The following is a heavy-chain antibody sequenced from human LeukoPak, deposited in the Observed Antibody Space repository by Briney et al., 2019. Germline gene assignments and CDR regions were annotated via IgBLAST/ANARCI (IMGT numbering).Heavy chain of an antibody. J-gene: IGHJ4*02. Sequence: ASVKASCTASGYTFINFDINWVRQAAGQGPEWMGWMNPKSGVTGYARKFQGRVTMTRNISISAAYMELSSLTSEDTALYYCARGNPLYYDSPPDKWGQGSPVTVSS. D-gene: IGHD3-22*01. V-gene: IGHV1-8*01. CDR2: MNPKSGVT. CDR1: GYTFINFD. CDR3: ARGNPLYYDSPPDK.